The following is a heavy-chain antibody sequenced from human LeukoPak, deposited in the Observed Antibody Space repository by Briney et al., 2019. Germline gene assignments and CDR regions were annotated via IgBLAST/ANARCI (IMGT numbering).Heavy chain of an antibody. CDR2: ISSSGSTI. V-gene: IGHV3-11*01. D-gene: IGHD4-17*01. Sequence: GGSLRLSCAASGLTFSDYYMSWIRHAPGKGLEWVSYISSSGSTIYYADSVKGRFTISRDNAKNSLYLQMNSLRAEDTAVYYCARDYGDYGSCSFDYWGQGTLVTVSS. CDR1: GLTFSDYY. CDR3: ARDYGDYGSCSFDY. J-gene: IGHJ4*02.